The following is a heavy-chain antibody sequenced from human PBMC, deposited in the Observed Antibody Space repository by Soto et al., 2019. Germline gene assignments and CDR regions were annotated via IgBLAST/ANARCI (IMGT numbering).Heavy chain of an antibody. CDR3: ARESEDLTSNFDY. J-gene: IGHJ4*02. Sequence: ILSCAASGFTFTRYSMNCVREAPGKGLEWVSSISSTTNYIYYADSMKGRFTVSRDNAKNSVYLEMNSLSAEDTAVYYCARESEDLTSNFDYWGQGTLVTVSS. V-gene: IGHV3-21*01. CDR1: GFTFTRYS. CDR2: ISSTTNYI.